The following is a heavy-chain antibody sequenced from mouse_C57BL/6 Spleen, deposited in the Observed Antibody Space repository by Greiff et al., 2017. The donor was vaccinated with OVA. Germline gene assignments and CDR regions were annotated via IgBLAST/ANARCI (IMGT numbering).Heavy chain of an antibody. D-gene: IGHD2-1*01. CDR1: GYAFSSSW. J-gene: IGHJ2*01. Sequence: VQLQQSGPELVKPGASVKISCKASGYAFSSSWMNWVKQRPGKGLEWIGRIYPGDGDTNYNGKFKGKATLTADKSSSTAYMQLSSLTSEDSAVYFCARWNYGNFDYWGQGTTLTVSS. CDR3: ARWNYGNFDY. V-gene: IGHV1-82*01. CDR2: IYPGDGDT.